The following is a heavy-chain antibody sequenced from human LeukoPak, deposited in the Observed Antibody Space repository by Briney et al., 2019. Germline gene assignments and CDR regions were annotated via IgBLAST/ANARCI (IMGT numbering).Heavy chain of an antibody. CDR2: ISSSSSYI. D-gene: IGHD3-10*01. J-gene: IGHJ4*02. CDR1: GFTFSSYS. V-gene: IGHV3-21*01. Sequence: GGSLRLSCAASGFTFSSYSMNWVRQAPGKGLEWVSSISSSSSYIYYAGSVKGRFTISRDNAKNSLYLQMNSLRAEDTAVYYCATGGRQGYYGSGSYLGVDYWGQGTLVTVSS. CDR3: ATGGRQGYYGSGSYLGVDY.